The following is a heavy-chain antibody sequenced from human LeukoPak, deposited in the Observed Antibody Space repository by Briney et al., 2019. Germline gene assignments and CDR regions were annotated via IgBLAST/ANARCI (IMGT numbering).Heavy chain of an antibody. V-gene: IGHV4-34*01. CDR3: ARYSVSGYYYYYMDV. J-gene: IGHJ6*03. CDR2: INHSGST. CDR1: GGSFSGYY. D-gene: IGHD4-11*01. Sequence: SETLSLTCAVYGGSFSGYYWSWIRQPPGKGLEWIGEINHSGSTNYNPSLKSRVTISVDTSKNQFSLKLSSVTAADTAVYYCARYSVSGYYYYYMDVRGKGTTVTVSS.